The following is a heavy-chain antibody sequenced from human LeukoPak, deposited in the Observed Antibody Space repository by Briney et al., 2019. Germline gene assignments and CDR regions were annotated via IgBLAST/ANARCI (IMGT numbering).Heavy chain of an antibody. V-gene: IGHV3-53*01. D-gene: IGHD3-22*01. CDR1: GFTVSSNY. J-gene: IGHJ4*02. CDR3: ARDLTRYYDSNGYYL. CDR2: IYSGGST. Sequence: GGSLRLSCAASGFTVSSNYMSWVRQAPGKGLEWVSVIYSGGSTYYADSVKGRFTISRDNSKNTLYLQMNSLRAEHTAVYYCARDLTRYYDSNGYYLWGQGTLVTVSS.